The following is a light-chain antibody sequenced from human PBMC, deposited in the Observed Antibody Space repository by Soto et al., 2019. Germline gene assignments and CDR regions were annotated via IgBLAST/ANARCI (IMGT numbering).Light chain of an antibody. CDR2: TAF. J-gene: IGKJ4*01. Sequence: DIQMTQSPSSLSASVGDRVTITCRASQGIGNNLGWYQQKPGQAPQRLIATAFILQSGVPSRFSGSGSGTELTLTISSLQPEDFATYFCVQHKSYPELTFGGGTKVEIK. V-gene: IGKV1-17*01. CDR3: VQHKSYPELT. CDR1: QGIGNN.